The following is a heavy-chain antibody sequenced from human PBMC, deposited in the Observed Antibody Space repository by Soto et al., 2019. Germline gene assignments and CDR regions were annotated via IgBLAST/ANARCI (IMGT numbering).Heavy chain of an antibody. V-gene: IGHV4-59*01. J-gene: IGHJ6*02. D-gene: IGHD5-18*01. CDR3: ARISSVDPYGYVNGDLDV. CDR1: GGSIRSYY. CDR2: FYHSGNS. Sequence: SSETLSLTCSVSGGSIRSYYWSWIRQSPEKGLEWIGYFYHSGNSNYNPSLKSRVTISVDTSKNQLSLSLRSVTAADTAVYFCARISSVDPYGYVNGDLDVWGQGTTVTVSS.